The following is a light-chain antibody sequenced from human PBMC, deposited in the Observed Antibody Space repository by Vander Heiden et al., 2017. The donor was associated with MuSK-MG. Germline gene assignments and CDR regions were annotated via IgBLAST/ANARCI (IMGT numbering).Light chain of an antibody. Sequence: DIVLTQSPGTLSLSPGERATLSCRASQRIASTYLAWYQQKPGQAPRPLIYAASSRATGIPDRFSGSGSGTDFSLTISRLEPEDFAVYYCQHDYPSLFTFGHGTKVDIK. CDR1: QRIASTY. V-gene: IGKV3-20*01. CDR2: AAS. CDR3: QHDYPSLFT. J-gene: IGKJ3*01.